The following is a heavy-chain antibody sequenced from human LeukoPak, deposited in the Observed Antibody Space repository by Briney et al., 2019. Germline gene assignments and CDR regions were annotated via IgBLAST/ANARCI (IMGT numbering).Heavy chain of an antibody. D-gene: IGHD4-23*01. J-gene: IGHJ3*02. V-gene: IGHV5-51*01. CDR3: AISVVSPDAFDI. CDR2: IYPGDSDT. CDR1: GYTFTSYW. Sequence: GESRQISCQGSGYTFTSYWIGWVRQMPGKGLEWMGIIYPGDSDTRYSPSFQGQVTISADKSISTAYLRWSSLKASDTAMYYCAISVVSPDAFDIWGQGTMVTVSS.